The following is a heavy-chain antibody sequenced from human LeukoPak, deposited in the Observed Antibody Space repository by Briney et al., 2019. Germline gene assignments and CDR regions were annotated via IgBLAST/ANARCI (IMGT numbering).Heavy chain of an antibody. CDR3: ARESTSWYFDL. D-gene: IGHD2-2*01. CDR1: GFTVSSNY. V-gene: IGHV3-53*01. J-gene: IGHJ2*01. Sequence: GGSLRLCCAASGFTVSSNYMSWVRQAPGKGLEWVSVIYSGGSTYYADSVKGRFTISRDNSKNTLYLQMNSLRAEDTAVYYCARESTSWYFDLWGRGTLVTVS. CDR2: IYSGGST.